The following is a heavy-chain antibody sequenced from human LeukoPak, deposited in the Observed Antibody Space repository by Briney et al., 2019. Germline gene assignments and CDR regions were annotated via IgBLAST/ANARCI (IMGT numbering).Heavy chain of an antibody. J-gene: IGHJ4*02. V-gene: IGHV3-21*01. Sequence: GGSLILSCAASGFTFSTYAMSWVRQAPGKGLEWVSSIRSSSSYIYYADSVKGRFTISRDNAKNSLYLQMNSLRAEDTAVYYCARDERGVTSSSLGYWGQGTLVTVSS. CDR1: GFTFSTYA. D-gene: IGHD6-13*01. CDR3: ARDERGVTSSSLGY. CDR2: IRSSSSYI.